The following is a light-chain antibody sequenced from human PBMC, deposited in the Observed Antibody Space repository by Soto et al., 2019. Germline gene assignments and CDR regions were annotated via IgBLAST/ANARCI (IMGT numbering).Light chain of an antibody. CDR2: DAS. V-gene: IGKV1-5*01. CDR1: QNIRNW. J-gene: IGKJ4*01. Sequence: DIQMTQSPSTLSAFVGDIVTITFCASQNIRNWLAWYQQKPGKAPNPLIYDASSLKSGVPARFSGSGSGTEFTLTISSLKPDDFATYYCQQYNRYSLTFGGGTKVDI. CDR3: QQYNRYSLT.